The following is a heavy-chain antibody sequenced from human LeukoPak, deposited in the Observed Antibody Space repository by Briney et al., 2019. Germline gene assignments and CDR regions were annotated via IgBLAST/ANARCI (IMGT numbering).Heavy chain of an antibody. CDR3: ARDRSNPFGWFDP. J-gene: IGHJ5*02. V-gene: IGHV1-2*02. CDR1: GYTFTGYY. CDR2: LNPYSGSA. Sequence: ASVKVSCKASGYTFTGYYIHWVRQAPGQGLEWMGWLNPYSGSANYAQKFQGRVTMTRDTSISTAYMELSRLRSDDTALYYCARDRSNPFGWFDPWGQGTLVTVSS. D-gene: IGHD3-16*01.